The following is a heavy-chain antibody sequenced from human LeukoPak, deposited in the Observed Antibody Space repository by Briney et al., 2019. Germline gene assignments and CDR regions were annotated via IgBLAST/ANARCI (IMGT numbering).Heavy chain of an antibody. J-gene: IGHJ5*02. Sequence: SGTLSLTCAVSGDSLSSSNWWWSWVRQPPGRRLEWIGEVYHSGTTNYNPSLKSRVTISIDKSKNQFSLKLSSVTAADTAVYYCARSPSGSSSRWFDPWGQGTLVTVSS. D-gene: IGHD1-26*01. CDR3: ARSPSGSSSRWFDP. CDR2: VYHSGTT. V-gene: IGHV4-4*02. CDR1: GDSLSSSNW.